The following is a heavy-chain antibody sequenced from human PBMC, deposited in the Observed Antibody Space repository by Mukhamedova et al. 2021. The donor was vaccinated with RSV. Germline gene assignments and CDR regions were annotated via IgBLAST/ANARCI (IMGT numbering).Heavy chain of an antibody. CDR3: AKDCWSGLKHQFDY. Sequence: AMSWVRQAPGKGLEWVAGISDNSITTHFVDSVKGRFTISRDNSKNTLYLQMNSLNVEDTAVYYCAKDCWSGLKHQFDYWGQGTLV. CDR2: ISDNSITT. J-gene: IGHJ4*02. D-gene: IGHD3-3*01. V-gene: IGHV3-23*01. CDR1: A.